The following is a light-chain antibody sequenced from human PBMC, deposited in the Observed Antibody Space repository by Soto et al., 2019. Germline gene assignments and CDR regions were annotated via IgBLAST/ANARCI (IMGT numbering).Light chain of an antibody. Sequence: EFLLTQSPCTLSLAPGERATLSCRASRYVSSVLLAWYQQKPGQAPRLLIYGASSRATGIPDRFTGSGSGTEFTLTITSLEPEDFALYHCQQYGSASITFGQGTRLEI. CDR1: RYVSSVL. CDR2: GAS. J-gene: IGKJ5*01. V-gene: IGKV3-20*01. CDR3: QQYGSASIT.